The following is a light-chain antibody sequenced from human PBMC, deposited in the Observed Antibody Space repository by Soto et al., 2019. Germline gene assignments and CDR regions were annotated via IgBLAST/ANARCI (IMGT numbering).Light chain of an antibody. V-gene: IGKV1-5*03. CDR3: QQYSYFPT. J-gene: IGKJ1*01. Sequence: DIQMTQSPSTLSASVGDRVTITCRASQSISSWLTWYQQKAGQAPKLLIYKASIVESGVPSRFSGSGSGTEFTLTISSLQPDASATYYCQQYSYFPTFGQGTRVEVK. CDR2: KAS. CDR1: QSISSW.